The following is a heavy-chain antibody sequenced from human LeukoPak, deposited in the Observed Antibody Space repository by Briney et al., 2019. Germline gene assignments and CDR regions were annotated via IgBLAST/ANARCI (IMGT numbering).Heavy chain of an antibody. CDR2: INPSGGST. CDR1: GYTFTGYY. J-gene: IGHJ3*02. CDR3: ARSNERHDAFDI. V-gene: IGHV1-46*01. Sequence: ASVKVSCKASGYTFTGYYMHWVRQAPGQGLEWMGIINPSGGSTSYAQKFQGRVTMTRDTSINTAYMELSRLRSDDTAVYYCARSNERHDAFDIWGQGTMVTVSS.